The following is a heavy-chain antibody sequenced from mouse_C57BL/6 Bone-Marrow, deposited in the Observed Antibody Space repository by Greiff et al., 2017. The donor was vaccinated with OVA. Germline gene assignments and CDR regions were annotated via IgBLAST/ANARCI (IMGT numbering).Heavy chain of an antibody. V-gene: IGHV1-54*01. CDR1: GYAFTNYL. J-gene: IGHJ1*03. Sequence: VQLQQSGAELVRPGTSVKVSCKASGYAFTNYLIEWVKQRPGQGLEWIGVINPGSGGNNYNEKFKGKATLTADKSSSTAYMQLSSLTSEDSAVYFCARPPFFDVWGTGTTVTVSS. CDR3: ARPPFFDV. CDR2: INPGSGGN.